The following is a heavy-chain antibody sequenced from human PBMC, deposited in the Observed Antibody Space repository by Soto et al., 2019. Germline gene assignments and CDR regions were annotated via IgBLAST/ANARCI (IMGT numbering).Heavy chain of an antibody. Sequence: SETLSLTCTVSGGSISSYYWSWIRQPPGKGPEWIGYIYYSGSTNYNPSLKSRVTISVDTSKNQFSLKLSSVTAADTAVYYCARVELLEWLNYYYYYMDVWGKGTTVTVSS. CDR2: IYYSGST. CDR1: GGSISSYY. D-gene: IGHD3-3*01. J-gene: IGHJ6*03. V-gene: IGHV4-59*01. CDR3: ARVELLEWLNYYYYYMDV.